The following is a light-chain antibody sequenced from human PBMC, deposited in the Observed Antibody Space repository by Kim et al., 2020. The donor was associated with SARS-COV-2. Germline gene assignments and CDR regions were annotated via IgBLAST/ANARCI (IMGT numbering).Light chain of an antibody. CDR3: KSRDSSGKHIL. Sequence: SSELTQDPAVSVALGQTVRITCQGDSLRSYYASWYQQKPGQAPVLVIYGKNNRPSGIPDRFSGYSSGNTASLTITGAQAEDEADYYCKSRDSSGKHILFG. CDR2: GKN. CDR1: SLRSYY. V-gene: IGLV3-19*01. J-gene: IGLJ2*01.